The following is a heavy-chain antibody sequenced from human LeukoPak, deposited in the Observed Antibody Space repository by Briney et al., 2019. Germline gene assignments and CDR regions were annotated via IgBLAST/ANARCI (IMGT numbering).Heavy chain of an antibody. J-gene: IGHJ4*02. V-gene: IGHV3-53*01. Sequence: GGSLRLSCAASGFIVSSNYMSWVRQAPGRGLEWVSLIYSSGSTYYTASVKGRFTISRDHSKNTLYLQMNSLRAEDAALYYCARGLESCSSGSCFKDWGQGTLVTVSS. CDR1: GFIVSSNY. CDR2: IYSSGST. D-gene: IGHD2-15*01. CDR3: ARGLESCSSGSCFKD.